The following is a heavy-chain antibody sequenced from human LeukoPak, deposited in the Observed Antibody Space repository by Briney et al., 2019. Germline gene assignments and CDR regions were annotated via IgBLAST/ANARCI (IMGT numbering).Heavy chain of an antibody. CDR3: ARALPPLGFLEWLEYYGMDV. J-gene: IGHJ6*02. Sequence: ASVKVSCKASGYTFTSYYMHWVRQAPGQGLEWMGIINPSGGSTSYAQKFQGRVTMTRDTSTSTVYMELSSLGSEDTAVYYCARALPPLGFLEWLEYYGMDVWGQGTTVTVSS. CDR1: GYTFTSYY. V-gene: IGHV1-46*01. D-gene: IGHD3-3*02. CDR2: INPSGGST.